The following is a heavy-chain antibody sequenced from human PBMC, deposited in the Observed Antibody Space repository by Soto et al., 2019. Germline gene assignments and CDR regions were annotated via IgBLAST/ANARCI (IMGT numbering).Heavy chain of an antibody. Sequence: SETLSLTCAVYGGSFSGYYWSWIRQPPGKGLEWIGEINHSRSTNYKPFRKSRVTISVDTSKNQFSLKLSPVTAADTAVYYRARGPPRWGFWSGYVGFDYWGQGTLVTVSS. V-gene: IGHV4-34*01. CDR1: GGSFSGYY. D-gene: IGHD3-3*01. J-gene: IGHJ4*02. CDR2: INHSRST. CDR3: ARGPPRWGFWSGYVGFDY.